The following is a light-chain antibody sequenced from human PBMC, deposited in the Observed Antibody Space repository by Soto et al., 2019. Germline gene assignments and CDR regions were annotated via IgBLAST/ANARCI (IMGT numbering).Light chain of an antibody. CDR1: SSDIGDYDY. J-gene: IGLJ2*01. CDR3: CSYTDIALDVV. Sequence: QSALAQPASVSGSPGQSITISCTGTSSDIGDYDYVSWYQHLPGKAPKLLIFDVTHRPSGVSDRFSGSKSGNTASLTISGVRPEDEADYYCCSYTDIALDVVFGGGTKSPS. CDR2: DVT. V-gene: IGLV2-14*01.